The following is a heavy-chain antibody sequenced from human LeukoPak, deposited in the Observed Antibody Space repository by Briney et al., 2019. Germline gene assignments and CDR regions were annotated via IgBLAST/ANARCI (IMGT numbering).Heavy chain of an antibody. Sequence: SVKVSCKASGGTFSSYAISWVRQAPGQGLEWMGGIIPIFGTANYAQKFQGRVTITADESTSTAYMELSSLRSEDTAVYYCASLLVAGVASVDYWGQGTLVTVSS. CDR3: ASLLVAGVASVDY. V-gene: IGHV1-69*13. D-gene: IGHD6-19*01. CDR2: IIPIFGTA. CDR1: GGTFSSYA. J-gene: IGHJ4*02.